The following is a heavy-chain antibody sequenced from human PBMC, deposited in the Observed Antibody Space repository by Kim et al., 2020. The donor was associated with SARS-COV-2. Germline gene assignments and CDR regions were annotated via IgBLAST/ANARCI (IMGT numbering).Heavy chain of an antibody. CDR3: ATGTYSSPWFDP. CDR1: GGSFSGYY. J-gene: IGHJ5*02. Sequence: SETLSLTCAVYGGSFSGYYWSWIRQPPGKGLEWIGEINHSGSTNYNPSLKSRVTISVDTSKNQFSLKLSSVTAADTAVYYCATGTYSSPWFDPWGQGTLVTVSS. CDR2: INHSGST. D-gene: IGHD1-26*01. V-gene: IGHV4-34*01.